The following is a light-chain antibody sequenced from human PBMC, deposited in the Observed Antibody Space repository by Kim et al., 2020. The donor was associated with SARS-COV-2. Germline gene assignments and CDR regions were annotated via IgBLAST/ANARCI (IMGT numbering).Light chain of an antibody. CDR2: DVH. J-gene: IGLJ1*01. V-gene: IGLV2-14*02. CDR3: ISYTDTLTYV. Sequence: QSALTQPASVSGSPGQTIVISCTGTRSDVGSYNLVSWYQQHPGKAPKLMIFDVHNRPSGVSNRFSGSKSGNTASLTISGLQADDEADYYCISYTDTLTYVFGTGTKVTVL. CDR1: RSDVGSYNL.